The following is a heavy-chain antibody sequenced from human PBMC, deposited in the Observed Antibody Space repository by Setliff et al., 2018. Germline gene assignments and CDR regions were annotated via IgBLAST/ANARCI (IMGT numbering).Heavy chain of an antibody. Sequence: GGSLRLSCAATGFTFSDYWMIWVRQAPGKGLEWVANIKHDGIQKQYVDSVKGRFTISRDNAKNSVYLQMNSLRAEDTAVYYCVPLNLAGEARENFQLWGRGTLVT. CDR2: IKHDGIQK. V-gene: IGHV3-7*01. CDR1: GFTFSDYW. D-gene: IGHD3-3*02. CDR3: VPLNLAGEARENFQL. J-gene: IGHJ1*01.